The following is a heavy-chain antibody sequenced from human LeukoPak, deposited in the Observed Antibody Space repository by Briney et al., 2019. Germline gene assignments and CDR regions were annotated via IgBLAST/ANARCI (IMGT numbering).Heavy chain of an antibody. CDR3: AKGFYVSGSSNFDY. CDR1: GFTFSLYG. V-gene: IGHV3-23*01. J-gene: IGHJ4*02. CDR2: LSGTGHNI. Sequence: GGSLRLSCVASGFTFSLYGTNWVRQAPGKGLEWVSTLSGTGHNIYYADSVKGRFTVSRDNSKNTVYLQMNSLRAEDTAVYYCAKGFYVSGSSNFDYWGLGTLVTVSS. D-gene: IGHD3-10*01.